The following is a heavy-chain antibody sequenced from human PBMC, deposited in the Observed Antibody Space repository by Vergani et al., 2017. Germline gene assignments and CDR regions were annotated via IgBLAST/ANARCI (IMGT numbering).Heavy chain of an antibody. CDR2: IIPIFGTA. J-gene: IGHJ4*02. V-gene: IGHV1-69*01. D-gene: IGHD3-10*01. Sequence: QVQLVQSGAEVKKPGSSVKVSCKASGGTFSSYAISWVRPAPGQGLEWMGGIIPIFGTANYAQKFQGRVTITADESTRTAYMELSSLRSEDTAVYYCARGIRVRGVMEYYFDYWGQGTLVTVSS. CDR1: GGTFSSYA. CDR3: ARGIRVRGVMEYYFDY.